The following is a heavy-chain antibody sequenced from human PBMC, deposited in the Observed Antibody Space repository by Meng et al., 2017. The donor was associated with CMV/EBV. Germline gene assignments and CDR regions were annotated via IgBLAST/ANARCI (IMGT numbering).Heavy chain of an antibody. CDR3: ARGFPSWRKPAYYFDY. CDR1: GGSFSVYY. J-gene: IGHJ4*02. CDR2: INHSGST. D-gene: IGHD2-2*01. V-gene: IGHV4-34*01. Sequence: QVPLQRWRVGLCKLSGTLSLTRAVYGGSFSVYYCGWIRPPPGKGLEWIGEINHSGSTNYTPSLKSRVTISVDTSKNQFSLKLSSVTAADTAVYYCARGFPSWRKPAYYFDYWGQGTLVTVSS.